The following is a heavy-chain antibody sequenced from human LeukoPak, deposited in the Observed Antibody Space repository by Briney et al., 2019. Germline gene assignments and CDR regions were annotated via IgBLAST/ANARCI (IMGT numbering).Heavy chain of an antibody. V-gene: IGHV3-9*01. J-gene: IGHJ4*02. D-gene: IGHD1-20*01. Sequence: GGSLRLSCAASGFTFDDYAMHWVRQAPGKGLEWVSGISWNSGSIGYADSVKGRFTISRDNAKNSLYLQMNSLRADDTAVYYCARDLTGNGDYWGQGTLVTVSS. CDR2: ISWNSGSI. CDR1: GFTFDDYA. CDR3: ARDLTGNGDY.